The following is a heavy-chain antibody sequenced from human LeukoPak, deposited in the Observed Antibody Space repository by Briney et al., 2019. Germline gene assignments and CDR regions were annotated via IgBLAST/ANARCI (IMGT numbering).Heavy chain of an antibody. V-gene: IGHV3-21*01. D-gene: IGHD3-22*01. CDR3: ARDSRNVADNTMIVVLSGH. CDR2: ISSISSYI. Sequence: GGSLRLSCAASGFTFSSYSMNWFRQAPGKGLGGVSSISSISSYIYYADSVKGRFTISRDNAKNSLYLQMNSLRAEDTAVYYCARDSRNVADNTMIVVLSGHWGQGTLVTVSS. CDR1: GFTFSSYS. J-gene: IGHJ4*02.